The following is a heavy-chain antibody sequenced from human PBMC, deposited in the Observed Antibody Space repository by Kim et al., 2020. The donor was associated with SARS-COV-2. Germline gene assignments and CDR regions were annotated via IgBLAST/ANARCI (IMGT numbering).Heavy chain of an antibody. CDR3: AKRSHYYDSSGYYRGPFDY. V-gene: IGHV3-23*01. CDR1: GFTFSSYA. Sequence: GGSLRLSCAASGFTFSSYAMSWVRQAPGKGLEWVSAISGSGGSTYYADSVKGRFTISRDNSKNTLYLQMNSLRAEDTAVYYCAKRSHYYDSSGYYRGPFDYWGQGTLVTVSS. D-gene: IGHD3-22*01. CDR2: ISGSGGST. J-gene: IGHJ4*02.